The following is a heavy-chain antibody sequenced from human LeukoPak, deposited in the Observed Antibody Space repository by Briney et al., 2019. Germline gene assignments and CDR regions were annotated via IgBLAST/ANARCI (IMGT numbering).Heavy chain of an antibody. CDR2: IISSSSYI. V-gene: IGHV3-21*01. CDR1: GFTFSSYS. CDR3: ARFLTVRVAAAGYYYYNGMDV. D-gene: IGHD6-13*01. Sequence: GSLRLSCAASGFTFSSYSMNWVRQAPGKGLEWVSYIISSSSYIYYADSVKGRFTISRDNAKNSLYLQMNSLRAGDTAVYYCARFLTVRVAAAGYYYYNGMDVWGQGTTVTVSS. J-gene: IGHJ6*02.